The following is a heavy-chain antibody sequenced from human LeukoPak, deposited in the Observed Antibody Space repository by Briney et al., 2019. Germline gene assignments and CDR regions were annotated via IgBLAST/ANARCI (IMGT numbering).Heavy chain of an antibody. CDR3: ARSLGTGYDPRSYWNYYMDV. D-gene: IGHD5-12*01. Sequence: LETLSLTCTVSGGSISTHFWTWIRQPAGKRLEWIGRIYTTGVTNYNPSLKSRVTMSVDTSKNQFSLELKSVTAADTAVYYCARSLGTGYDPRSYWNYYMDVWGKGTTVTVSS. J-gene: IGHJ6*03. V-gene: IGHV4-4*07. CDR1: GGSISTHF. CDR2: IYTTGVT.